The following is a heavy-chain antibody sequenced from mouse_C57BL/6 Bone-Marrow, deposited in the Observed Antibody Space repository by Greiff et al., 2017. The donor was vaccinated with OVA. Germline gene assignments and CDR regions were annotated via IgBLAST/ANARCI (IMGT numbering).Heavy chain of an antibody. CDR2: ISNGGGST. CDR3: ARHGVAAWYFDV. D-gene: IGHD1-1*01. V-gene: IGHV5-12*01. CDR1: GFTFSDYY. Sequence: EVKLMESGGGLVQPGGSLKLSCAASGFTFSDYYMYWVRQTPEKRLEWVAYISNGGGSTYYPDTVKGRFTISRDNAKNTLYLQMSRLKSEDTAMYYCARHGVAAWYFDVWGTGTTVTVSS. J-gene: IGHJ1*03.